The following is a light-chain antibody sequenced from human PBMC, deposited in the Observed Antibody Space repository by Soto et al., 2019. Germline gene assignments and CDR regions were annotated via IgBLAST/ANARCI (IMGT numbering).Light chain of an antibody. Sequence: QSALTQPPSASGSPGQSVTISCTGTSSDVGAYKYVSWYQQHPGKAPKVVIYEVSKRPSGVPDRFSGSKSGSTASLTVSGLQAEDEADYYCSSYGGSNNLYVFGTGTKLTVL. CDR3: SSYGGSNNLYV. CDR2: EVS. J-gene: IGLJ1*01. CDR1: SSDVGAYKY. V-gene: IGLV2-8*01.